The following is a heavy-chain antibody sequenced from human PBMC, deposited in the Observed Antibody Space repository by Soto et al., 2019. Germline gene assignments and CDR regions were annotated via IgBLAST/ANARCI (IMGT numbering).Heavy chain of an antibody. CDR1: GFIFSSHT. V-gene: IGHV3-30-3*01. CDR2: ITYDGSNQ. J-gene: IGHJ4*02. D-gene: IGHD1-26*01. Sequence: GGSLRLCCAASGFIFSSHTMHWVRQAPGKGLEWVGVITYDGSNQYYADSVKGRFTISRDNSRNMLFLQMNSLRPDDTAVYYCARAPSGSYPEFDYWGQGTLGTVSS. CDR3: ARAPSGSYPEFDY.